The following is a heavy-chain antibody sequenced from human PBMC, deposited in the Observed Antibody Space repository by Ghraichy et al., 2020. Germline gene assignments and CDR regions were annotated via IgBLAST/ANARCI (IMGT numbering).Heavy chain of an antibody. V-gene: IGHV4-4*09. CDR2: ITTRGST. CDR1: GGSIINYH. D-gene: IGHD1-26*01. J-gene: IGHJ3*02. Sequence: SETLSLTCTVSGGSIINYHWTWIRQPPGKGLEYIGYITTRGSTNYNPSLKSRVTISVDTSKNQLSLKVSSVTAADTAVYYCATIGSSYGGAFDIWGQGTMVIVSS. CDR3: ATIGSSYGGAFDI.